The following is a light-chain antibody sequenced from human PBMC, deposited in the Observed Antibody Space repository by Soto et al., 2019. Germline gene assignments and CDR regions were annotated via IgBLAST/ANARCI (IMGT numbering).Light chain of an antibody. CDR3: QQYNTYWT. V-gene: IGKV1-5*01. CDR1: QSISTW. Sequence: DIQMTQSPSTLSASVGDRVTITCRASQSISTWLAWYQQKPGKAPVLLIYHASSLESGVPSRFSGSVSGTEFTLTISSLQPDDFATYYCQQYNTYWTFGQGTKVEIK. CDR2: HAS. J-gene: IGKJ1*01.